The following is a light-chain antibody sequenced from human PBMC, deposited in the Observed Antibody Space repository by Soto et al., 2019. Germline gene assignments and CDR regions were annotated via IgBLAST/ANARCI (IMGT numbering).Light chain of an antibody. V-gene: IGKV1-5*01. Sequence: DIQMTQSPSTLSASVGDRVTITCRASQSIGNLLAWYQQKSGKAPNLLIYDASSLESGGPSRFSGSGSGTEFTLTISSRQPDDFAAYYCQQYSDYSPWTFGQGTKVEIK. CDR3: QQYSDYSPWT. J-gene: IGKJ1*01. CDR2: DAS. CDR1: QSIGNL.